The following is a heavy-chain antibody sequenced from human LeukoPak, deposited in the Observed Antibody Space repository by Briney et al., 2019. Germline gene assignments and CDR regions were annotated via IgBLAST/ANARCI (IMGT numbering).Heavy chain of an antibody. J-gene: IGHJ4*02. CDR2: IYYSGST. D-gene: IGHD6-13*01. CDR3: ARAQVGDSSWHFDY. CDR1: GGSISSYY. V-gene: IGHV4-59*01. Sequence: PSETLSLTCTVSGGSISSYYWSWIRQPPGKGLVWIGYIYYSGSTNYNPSLKSRVTISVDTSKNQFSLKLSSVTAADTAVYYCARAQVGDSSWHFDYWGQGTLVTVSS.